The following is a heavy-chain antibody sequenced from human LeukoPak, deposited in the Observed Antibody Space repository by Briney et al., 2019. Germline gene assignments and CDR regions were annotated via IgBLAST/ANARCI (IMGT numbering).Heavy chain of an antibody. CDR3: ARDRGWDDYSKYFDY. D-gene: IGHD4-11*01. CDR2: IYTSGST. J-gene: IGHJ4*02. CDR1: GGSISSGSNY. V-gene: IGHV4-61*02. Sequence: SETLSLTCTVSGGSISSGSNYWSWIRQPAGKGLEWIGRIYTSGSTNYNPSLKSRVTISVDTSKNQLSLKLSSVTAADTAVYYCARDRGWDDYSKYFDYWGQGTLVTVSS.